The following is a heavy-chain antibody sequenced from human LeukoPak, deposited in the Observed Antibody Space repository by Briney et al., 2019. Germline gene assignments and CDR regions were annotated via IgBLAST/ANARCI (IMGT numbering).Heavy chain of an antibody. J-gene: IGHJ5*02. CDR1: GYTFTVYY. Sequence: ASVTVSCKASGYTFTVYYMHWVRQAPGQGLEWMGWINPNSGGTNYAQKFQGRVTMTRDTSISTAYMELSRLRSDDTAVYYCARDRYCSSTSCYRWFDPWGQGTLVTVSS. CDR2: INPNSGGT. CDR3: ARDRYCSSTSCYRWFDP. D-gene: IGHD2-2*01. V-gene: IGHV1-2*02.